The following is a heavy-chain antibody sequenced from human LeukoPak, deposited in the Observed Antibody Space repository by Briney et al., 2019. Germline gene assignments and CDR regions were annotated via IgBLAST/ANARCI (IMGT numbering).Heavy chain of an antibody. CDR1: GYTFTDYY. J-gene: IGHJ4*02. Sequence: ASVKVSCKTSGYTFTDYYIHWVRQAPGQGLERMGWIVPNSGGTKYAQKFQGRVTMTRDTSISTAYMELSRLRYDDTAVYYCATLGATSFDYWGQGALVTVSS. V-gene: IGHV1-2*02. D-gene: IGHD1-26*01. CDR2: IVPNSGGT. CDR3: ATLGATSFDY.